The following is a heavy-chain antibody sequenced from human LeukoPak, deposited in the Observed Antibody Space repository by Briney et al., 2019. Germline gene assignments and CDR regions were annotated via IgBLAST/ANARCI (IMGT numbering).Heavy chain of an antibody. CDR2: ISWDSGIT. Sequence: PGGSLRLSCAASGGTFDGYAMHWVRQAPGKGLEWVSGISWDSGITAYADSMKGRFTISSANAKNTLYLQINSLRAEALALYYWVKDIGYSNPWTFINWGQGTLVTVSS. V-gene: IGHV3-9*03. J-gene: IGHJ4*02. CDR3: VKDIGYSNPWTFIN. D-gene: IGHD6-13*01. CDR1: GGTFDGYA.